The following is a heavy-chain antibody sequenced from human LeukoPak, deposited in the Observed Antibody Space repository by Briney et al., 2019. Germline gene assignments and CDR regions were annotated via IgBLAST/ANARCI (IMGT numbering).Heavy chain of an antibody. D-gene: IGHD3-22*01. V-gene: IGHV3-21*01. CDR1: GFTFSSYS. J-gene: IGHJ6*02. Sequence: GGSLRLSCAASGFTFSSYSMNWVRQAPGKGLEWVSSISSSSSYIHYADSVKGRFTISRDNAKNSLYLQMNSLRAEDTAVYYCARDMSSGYQTFYYYYGMDVWGQGTTVTVSS. CDR2: ISSSSSYI. CDR3: ARDMSSGYQTFYYYYGMDV.